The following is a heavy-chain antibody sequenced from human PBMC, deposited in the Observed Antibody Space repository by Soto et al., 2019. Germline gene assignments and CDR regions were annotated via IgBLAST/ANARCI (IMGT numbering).Heavy chain of an antibody. CDR1: GGTLSSYT. CDR3: GRADCRRYGRSSFDY. J-gene: IGHJ4*02. Sequence: GASVKVSCKASGGTLSSYTISWVRQAPGQGLEWMGRIIPILGIANYAQKFQGRVTITADKSTSTAYMELSSLRSEDTAVYYCGRADCRRYGRSSFDYWGQGTLVPVSS. CDR2: IIPILGIA. V-gene: IGHV1-69*02. D-gene: IGHD2-21*02.